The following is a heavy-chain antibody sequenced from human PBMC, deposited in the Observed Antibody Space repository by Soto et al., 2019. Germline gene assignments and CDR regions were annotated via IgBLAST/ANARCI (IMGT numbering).Heavy chain of an antibody. CDR1: GFTFTSSA. CDR2: IVVGSGNT. CDR3: AADWGPIAAAFSMDV. D-gene: IGHD6-13*01. J-gene: IGHJ6*02. V-gene: IGHV1-58*01. Sequence: GASVKVSCKASGFTFTSSAVQWVRQARGQRLEWIGWIVVGSGNTNYAQKFQERVTITRDMSTSTAYMELSSLRSEDTAVYYCAADWGPIAAAFSMDVWGQGTTVTVSS.